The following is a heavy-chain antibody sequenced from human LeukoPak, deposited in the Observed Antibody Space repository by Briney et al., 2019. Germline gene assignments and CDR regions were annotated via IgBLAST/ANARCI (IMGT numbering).Heavy chain of an antibody. J-gene: IGHJ6*03. CDR2: LYYSGST. V-gene: IGHV4-59*01. CDR1: GGSISSYY. Sequence: SETLSLTCTVSGGSISSYYWSWIRQPPGKGLEWMGYLYYSGSTNYNPSLKSRVTISVHTSKNQFSLKLSSVTAADTAVYYCARVNYDSSGYYSMGYYYYMDVWGKGTTVTISS. CDR3: ARVNYDSSGYYSMGYYYYMDV. D-gene: IGHD3-22*01.